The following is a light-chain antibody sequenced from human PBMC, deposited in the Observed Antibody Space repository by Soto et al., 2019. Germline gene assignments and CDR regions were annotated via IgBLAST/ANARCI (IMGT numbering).Light chain of an antibody. CDR2: DDS. CDR1: NIGSKS. Sequence: SYVLTQPPSVSVAPGQTARIPCGGNNIGSKSVHWYQQKPGQAPVLLVYDDSDRPSWIPERFSGSNSGNTATLTVSGLQAEDEADYYCSSYAGSSNVFGTGTKLTVL. J-gene: IGLJ1*01. CDR3: SSYAGSSNV. V-gene: IGLV3-21*02.